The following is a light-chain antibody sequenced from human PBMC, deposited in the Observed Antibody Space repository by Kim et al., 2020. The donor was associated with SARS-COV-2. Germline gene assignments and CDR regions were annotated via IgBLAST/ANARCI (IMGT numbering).Light chain of an antibody. CDR2: PAS. CDR3: QQTQAFPLT. CDR1: QPISSW. Sequence: DIQMTQSPSSVSASVGDRVTISCRASQPISSWLAWYQLKPGKAPKLLIYPASTLHGGTPSRFSASGSGTDFSLTISSLQPEDFANYFCQQTQAFPLTFGGGTKLEI. J-gene: IGKJ4*01. V-gene: IGKV1D-12*01.